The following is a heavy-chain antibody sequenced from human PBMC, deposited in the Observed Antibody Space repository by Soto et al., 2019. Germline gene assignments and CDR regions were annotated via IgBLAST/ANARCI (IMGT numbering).Heavy chain of an antibody. J-gene: IGHJ6*02. D-gene: IGHD6-19*01. CDR3: ARDIGYSSGWYYLGVVYYGMDV. V-gene: IGHV6-1*01. CDR2: TYYRSKWYN. CDR1: GGSVSSNSAA. Sequence: PSQTLSLTCAISGGSVSSNSAAWNWIRQSPSRGLEWLGRTYYRSKWYNDYAVSVKSRITINPDTSKNQFSLQLNSVTPEDTAVYYCARDIGYSSGWYYLGVVYYGMDVWGQGTTVTVSS.